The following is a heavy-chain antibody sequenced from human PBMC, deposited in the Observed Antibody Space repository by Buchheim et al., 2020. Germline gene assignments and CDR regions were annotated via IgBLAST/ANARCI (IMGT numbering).Heavy chain of an antibody. CDR3: ARNGVYSSGWYRGDYYYGMDV. V-gene: IGHV6-1*01. CDR1: GDSVSSNSAA. J-gene: IGHJ6*02. Sequence: QVQLQQSGPGLVKPSQTLSLTCAISGDSVSSNSAAWNWIRQSPSRGLEWLGRTYYRSKWYNDYAVCVKSRITINPDTSKTQFSLQLNSVTPEDTAVYYCARNGVYSSGWYRGDYYYGMDVWGQGTT. CDR2: TYYRSKWYN. D-gene: IGHD6-19*01.